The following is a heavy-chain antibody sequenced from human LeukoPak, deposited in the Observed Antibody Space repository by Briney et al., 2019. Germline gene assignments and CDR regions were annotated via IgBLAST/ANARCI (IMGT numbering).Heavy chain of an antibody. CDR1: GGTFSSYA. V-gene: IGHV1-69*05. J-gene: IGHJ5*02. Sequence: SVKVSCKASGGTFSSYAIRWVRQAPGQGLEWMGRIIPIFGTANYAQKFQGRVTITTAESTSTAYMELSGLRREDTAVYYCARDPSSSWSYNWFDPWGQGTLVAVSS. CDR2: IIPIFGTA. CDR3: ARDPSSSWSYNWFDP. D-gene: IGHD6-13*01.